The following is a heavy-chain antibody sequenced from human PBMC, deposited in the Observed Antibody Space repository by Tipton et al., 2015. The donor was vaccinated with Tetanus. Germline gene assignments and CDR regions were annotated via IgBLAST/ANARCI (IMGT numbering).Heavy chain of an antibody. CDR3: AREIVVSRSLYRLWCGMDV. CDR1: GFTFSTYW. CDR2: IKQDGSEK. J-gene: IGHJ6*02. D-gene: IGHD6-13*01. V-gene: IGHV3-7*01. Sequence: GSLRLSCAASGFTFSTYWMSWVRQAPGKGLEWVANIKQDGSEKYYVDSVKGRFTISRDNPKNSLYLQMNRLRAEDTAVYYCAREIVVSRSLYRLWCGMDVWGQGTTVTVSS.